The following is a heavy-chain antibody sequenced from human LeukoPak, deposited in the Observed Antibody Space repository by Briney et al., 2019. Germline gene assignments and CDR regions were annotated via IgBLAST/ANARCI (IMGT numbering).Heavy chain of an antibody. Sequence: ASVKVSCKGSGYTFTGYFLPWVRQAPGQGLEWMGRINPNSRGTDYAQKFQGRVTMTRDTSISTAYMELRRLRSDDTAVYFCARNIPRDYGDYVGYWGQGTLVTVSS. V-gene: IGHV1-2*06. CDR1: GYTFTGYF. CDR2: INPNSRGT. CDR3: ARNIPRDYGDYVGY. D-gene: IGHD4-17*01. J-gene: IGHJ4*02.